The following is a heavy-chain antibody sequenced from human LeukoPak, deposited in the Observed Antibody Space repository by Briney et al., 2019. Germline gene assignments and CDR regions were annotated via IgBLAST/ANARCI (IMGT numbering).Heavy chain of an antibody. CDR1: GFTFSSYG. J-gene: IGHJ4*02. D-gene: IGHD1-26*01. V-gene: IGHV3-30*18. Sequence: GGSLRLSCAASGFTFSSYGMHWVRQAPGKGLEWVAVISYDGSNKYYADSVKGRFTISRDNSKNTLYLQMNSLRAEDTAVYYCAKDSDGGQWELPYFDYWGQGTLVTVSS. CDR2: ISYDGSNK. CDR3: AKDSDGGQWELPYFDY.